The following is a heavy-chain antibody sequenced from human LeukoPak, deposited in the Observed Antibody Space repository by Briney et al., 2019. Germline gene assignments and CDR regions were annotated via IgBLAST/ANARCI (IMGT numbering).Heavy chain of an antibody. Sequence: PSETLSPTCTVSGGSISSYYWSWIRQPPGKGLEWIGYIYYSGSTNYYPSLKSRVTISVDTSKNQFSLKLSSVTAADTAVYYCARGMTYYDFWSGYHTDYYYYYMDVWGKGTTVTVSS. V-gene: IGHV4-59*01. CDR3: ARGMTYYDFWSGYHTDYYYYYMDV. D-gene: IGHD3-3*01. CDR2: IYYSGST. J-gene: IGHJ6*03. CDR1: GGSISSYY.